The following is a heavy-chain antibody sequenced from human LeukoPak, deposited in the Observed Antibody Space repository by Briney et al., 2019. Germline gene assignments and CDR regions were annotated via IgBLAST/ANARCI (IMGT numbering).Heavy chain of an antibody. Sequence: GGSLRLSCAASGFTFSSYSMIWVRQAPGKGLEWVSSISSSSSYIYYADSVKGRFTISRDNAKNSLYLQMNSLRAEDTAVYYCAREYYYDSSGSYAFDIWGQGTMVTVSS. J-gene: IGHJ3*02. D-gene: IGHD3-22*01. V-gene: IGHV3-21*01. CDR3: AREYYYDSSGSYAFDI. CDR1: GFTFSSYS. CDR2: ISSSSSYI.